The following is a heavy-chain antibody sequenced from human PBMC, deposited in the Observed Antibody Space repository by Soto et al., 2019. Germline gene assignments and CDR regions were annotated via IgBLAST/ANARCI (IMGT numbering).Heavy chain of an antibody. D-gene: IGHD2-15*01. Sequence: SVKVYCKAAGYALTGDAMHCVRKAPGQMLDWMGWINAGNGNTKYSQKFQGRVSITRDTSASTAYMELSSLRSEDTAVYYCASPKHCSGGSCSPSGGMDVWGQGTTVTVS. CDR1: GYALTGDA. V-gene: IGHV1-3*01. J-gene: IGHJ6*02. CDR2: INAGNGNT. CDR3: ASPKHCSGGSCSPSGGMDV.